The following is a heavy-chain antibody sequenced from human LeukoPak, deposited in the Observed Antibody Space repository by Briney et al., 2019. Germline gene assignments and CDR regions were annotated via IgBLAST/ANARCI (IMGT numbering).Heavy chain of an antibody. CDR2: VKYDGSTT. CDR3: ARDLNWLLFDY. Sequence: PGGSLNPPFAASDSTFSASWLNWARKAQGKGLAWFSRVKYDGSTTTYADSVRGRFTISRDNAKNILYLQMNSLRVEDTAVYYCARDLNWLLFDYWGQGTLVTVSS. CDR1: DSTFSASW. D-gene: IGHD3-9*01. J-gene: IGHJ4*02. V-gene: IGHV3-74*01.